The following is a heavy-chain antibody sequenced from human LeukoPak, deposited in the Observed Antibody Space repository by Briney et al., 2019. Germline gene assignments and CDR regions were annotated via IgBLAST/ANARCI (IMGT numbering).Heavy chain of an antibody. D-gene: IGHD3-10*01. CDR1: GYTFTSYA. J-gene: IGHJ4*02. V-gene: IGHV1-8*02. CDR2: MNPNSGNT. CDR3: ARKFLGSRGYYFDY. Sequence: GASVKVSCKASGYTFTSYAMNWVRQAPGQGLEWMGWMNPNSGNTGYAQKFQGRVNMTRNTSISTAYMELSSLRSEDTAVYYCARKFLGSRGYYFDYWGQGTLVTVSS.